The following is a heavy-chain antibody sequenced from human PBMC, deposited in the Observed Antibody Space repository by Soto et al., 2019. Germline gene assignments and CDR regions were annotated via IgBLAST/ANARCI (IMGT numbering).Heavy chain of an antibody. CDR2: SGGSDLIT. J-gene: IGHJ4*02. CDR3: MTHSWNY. V-gene: IGHV3-23*01. CDR1: GLTFSRAD. D-gene: IGHD1-1*01. Sequence: EVQLLESGGGLVQPGGSLRLSCGVSGLTFSRADLSWVRQRPGKGLEWVSESGGSDLITHYVDYVKGQFTISRDSSKNTLYLQMNSLSAEETAVYYCMTHSWNYWGQRNLVAVS.